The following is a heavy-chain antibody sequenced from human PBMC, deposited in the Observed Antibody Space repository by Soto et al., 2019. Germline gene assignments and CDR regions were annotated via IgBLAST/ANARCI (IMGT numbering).Heavy chain of an antibody. CDR2: ISSSSSYI. D-gene: IGHD2-15*01. CDR3: AGDAWRCSGGSCYR. V-gene: IGHV3-21*01. CDR1: GFTFSSYS. J-gene: IGHJ5*02. Sequence: PGGSLRLSCAASGFTFSSYSMNWVRQAPGKGLEWVSSISSSSSYIYYADSVKGRFTISRDNAKNPLYLQMNSLRAEDTAVYYCAGDAWRCSGGSCYRWGQGTLVTVSS.